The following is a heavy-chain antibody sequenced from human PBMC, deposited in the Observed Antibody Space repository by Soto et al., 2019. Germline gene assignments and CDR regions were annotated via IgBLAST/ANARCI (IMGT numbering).Heavy chain of an antibody. J-gene: IGHJ6*02. Sequence: QVQLVQSGAEVKKPGSSVKVFCKASGGTFSSYAISWVRQAPGQGLEWMGGIIPIFGTANYAQKFQGRVTITADKSTSTAYMELSSLRSEDTAVYYCARAEYGDYVWGYYYYGMDVWGQGTTVTVSS. D-gene: IGHD4-17*01. CDR1: GGTFSSYA. V-gene: IGHV1-69*06. CDR2: IIPIFGTA. CDR3: ARAEYGDYVWGYYYYGMDV.